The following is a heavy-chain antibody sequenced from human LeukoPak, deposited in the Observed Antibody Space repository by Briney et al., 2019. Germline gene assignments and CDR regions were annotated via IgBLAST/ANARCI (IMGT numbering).Heavy chain of an antibody. V-gene: IGHV1-2*02. CDR3: ARVGCTNINCLNWFDP. D-gene: IGHD2-8*01. J-gene: IGHJ5*02. CDR1: GYTFTDYY. Sequence: GASVKVSCKASGYTFTDYYLHWVRQAPGQGLEWMGWINPNSGVTKYAQKFQGRVTMTRDTSSSTAYMELSRLRSDDSAVYYCARVGCTNINCLNWFDPWGQGTLAIVSS. CDR2: INPNSGVT.